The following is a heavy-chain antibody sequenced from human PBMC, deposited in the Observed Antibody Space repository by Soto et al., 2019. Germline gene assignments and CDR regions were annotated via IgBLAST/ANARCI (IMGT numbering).Heavy chain of an antibody. CDR3: AKPIRYFDWLSDY. J-gene: IGHJ4*02. V-gene: IGHV3-23*01. D-gene: IGHD3-9*01. CDR1: GFTFSSYA. Sequence: SGFTFSSYAMSWVRQAPGKGLEWVSAISGSGGSTYYADSVKGRFTISRDNSKNTLYLQMNSLRAEDTAVYYCAKPIRYFDWLSDYWGQGTLVTVSS. CDR2: ISGSGGST.